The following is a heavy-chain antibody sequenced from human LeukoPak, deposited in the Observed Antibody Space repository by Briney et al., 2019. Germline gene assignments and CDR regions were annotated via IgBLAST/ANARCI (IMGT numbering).Heavy chain of an antibody. CDR3: ARERMSGMDV. CDR2: IYYSGST. J-gene: IGHJ6*02. V-gene: IGHV4-59*01. Sequence: SETLSLTCTVSGGSISRYYWSWIRQPPGKGLEWIGYIYYSGSTNYNPSLKSRVTISVDTSKNQFSLKLSSVTAADTAVYYCARERMSGMDVWGQGTTVTVSS. CDR1: GGSISRYY. D-gene: IGHD2-8*01.